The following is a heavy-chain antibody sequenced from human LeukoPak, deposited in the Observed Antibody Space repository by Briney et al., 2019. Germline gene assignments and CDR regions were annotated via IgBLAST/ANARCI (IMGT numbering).Heavy chain of an antibody. V-gene: IGHV4-59*01. CDR1: GGSISSYY. Sequence: LSETLSLTCTVSGGSISSYYWSWIRQPPGKGLEWIGYIYYSGSTNYNPSLKSRVTISVDTSKNQFSLKLSSVTAADTAVYYCARGWGRGSSTSLDAFDIWGQGTMVTVSS. D-gene: IGHD2-2*01. J-gene: IGHJ3*02. CDR3: ARGWGRGSSTSLDAFDI. CDR2: IYYSGST.